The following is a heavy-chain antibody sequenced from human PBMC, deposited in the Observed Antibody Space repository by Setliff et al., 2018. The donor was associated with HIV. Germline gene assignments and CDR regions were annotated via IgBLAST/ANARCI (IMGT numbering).Heavy chain of an antibody. CDR3: AREVWSEDDN. CDR2: IKDHGRDK. Sequence: LRLSCVASGFTFRSYWMSWVRQAPGKRPEWVANIKDHGRDKFYLDSVKGRFTISRDNAKNSLYLQMNSLRAEDAAVYYCAREVWSEDDNWGQGTLVTVSS. V-gene: IGHV3-7*05. J-gene: IGHJ4*02. CDR1: GFTFRSYW. D-gene: IGHD3-10*01.